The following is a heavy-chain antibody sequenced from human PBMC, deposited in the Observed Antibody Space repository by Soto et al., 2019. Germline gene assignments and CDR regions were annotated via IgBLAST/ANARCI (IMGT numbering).Heavy chain of an antibody. Sequence: GGSLRLSCAASGFTFSSYWMSWVRQAPGKGLEWVANIKQDGSEKYYVDSVKGRFTISRDNAKNSLYLQMNSLRAEDTAVYYCARETYDFWSGYTDYWGQGTLVTVSS. V-gene: IGHV3-7*05. D-gene: IGHD3-3*01. J-gene: IGHJ4*02. CDR3: ARETYDFWSGYTDY. CDR1: GFTFSSYW. CDR2: IKQDGSEK.